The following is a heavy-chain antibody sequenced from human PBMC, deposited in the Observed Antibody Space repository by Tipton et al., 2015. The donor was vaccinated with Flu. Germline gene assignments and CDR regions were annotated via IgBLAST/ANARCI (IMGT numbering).Heavy chain of an antibody. Sequence: SLRLSCAASGFTFSSYEMNWVRQAPGKGLEWLSYISSSGNTISYADSVRGRFTISRDNTKKSLYLQLDSPRAEDTAIYYCATLTGDDYWGQGIMVTVSS. CDR3: ATLTGDDY. V-gene: IGHV3-48*03. D-gene: IGHD7-27*01. CDR2: ISSSGNTI. J-gene: IGHJ4*02. CDR1: GFTFSSYE.